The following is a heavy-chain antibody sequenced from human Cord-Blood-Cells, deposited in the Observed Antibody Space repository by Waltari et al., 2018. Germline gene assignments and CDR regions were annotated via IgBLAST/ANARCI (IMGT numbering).Heavy chain of an antibody. CDR1: GSTFSSYS. D-gene: IGHD3-10*01. V-gene: IGHV3-21*01. CDR2: NSSSSSYI. Sequence: EVQLVESGGGLVKPGGSLRLSCAASGSTFSSYSMNWVRQAPGKALQGVSSNSSSSSYIYYTDSVKGRFTISRDNAKNSLYLQMNSLRAEDTAVYYCARGGGSGSYWGQGTLVTVSS. J-gene: IGHJ4*02. CDR3: ARGGGSGSY.